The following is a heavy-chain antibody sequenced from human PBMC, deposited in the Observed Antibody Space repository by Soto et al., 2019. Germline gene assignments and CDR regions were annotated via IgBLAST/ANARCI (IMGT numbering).Heavy chain of an antibody. J-gene: IGHJ4*02. CDR2: ISGSGVST. V-gene: IGHV3-23*01. Sequence: LRLSCAASGFTFSSYAMGWVRQAPGKGLAWVSTISGSGVSTYYADSVKGRFTISRDNSKNMLYLQMNSLRAEDTALYYCAKDPRIGAAGTGDYWGQGTLVTVSS. D-gene: IGHD6-13*01. CDR1: GFTFSSYA. CDR3: AKDPRIGAAGTGDY.